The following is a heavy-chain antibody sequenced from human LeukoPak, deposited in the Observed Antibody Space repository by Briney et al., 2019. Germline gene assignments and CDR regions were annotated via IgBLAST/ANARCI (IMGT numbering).Heavy chain of an antibody. CDR3: TRDLMDYDVSTGLHHYYMDV. CDR1: GFTFSSYW. D-gene: IGHD3-9*01. J-gene: IGHJ6*02. V-gene: IGHV3-74*01. Sequence: GGSLRLSCVASGFTFSSYWVHWVRQDPRKGLVWVSRINGDGRNINYADSVRGRFTISRDNAKNTLYLQMNTLRVEDTAVYYCTRDLMDYDVSTGLHHYYMDVWGQGTTVTVSS. CDR2: INGDGRNI.